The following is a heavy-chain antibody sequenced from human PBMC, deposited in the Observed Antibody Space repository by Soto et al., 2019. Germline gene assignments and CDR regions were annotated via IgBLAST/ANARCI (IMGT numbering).Heavy chain of an antibody. J-gene: IGHJ6*02. CDR3: AADRSYYGSGSYPAPYYYYGMDV. Sequence: QMQLVQSGPEVKKPGTSVKVSCKASGFTFTSSAVQWVRQARGQRLEWIGWIVVGSGNTNYAQKFQERVTITRDMSTSTADMEMSSLRSEDTAVYYCAADRSYYGSGSYPAPYYYYGMDVWGQGTTVTVSS. D-gene: IGHD3-10*01. V-gene: IGHV1-58*01. CDR1: GFTFTSSA. CDR2: IVVGSGNT.